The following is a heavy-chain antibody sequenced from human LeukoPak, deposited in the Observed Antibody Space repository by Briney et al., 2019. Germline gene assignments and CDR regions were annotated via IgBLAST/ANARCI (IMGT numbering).Heavy chain of an antibody. Sequence: ASVKVSCKASGYTFTSYYMHWVRQAPGQGLEWMGIINPSGGSTSYAQKFQGRVTMTRDMSTSTAYMELSSLRSEDTAVYYCARDLQLGYYGSGSYYKKRFDPWGQGTLVTVSS. CDR1: GYTFTSYY. J-gene: IGHJ5*02. V-gene: IGHV1-46*01. CDR2: INPSGGST. D-gene: IGHD3-10*01. CDR3: ARDLQLGYYGSGSYYKKRFDP.